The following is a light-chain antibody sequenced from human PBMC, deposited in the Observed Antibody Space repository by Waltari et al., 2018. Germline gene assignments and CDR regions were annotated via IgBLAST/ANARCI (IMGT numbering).Light chain of an antibody. CDR1: QSVRSY. CDR3: QPLHNWPLT. CDR2: YTS. Sequence: EIVLTQSPATLSLSPGERATLSCRASQSVRSYLAWYPQKPGQAPRVLIYYTSNRASGIPARFSGSGSGTDFSLSISSLEPEDFAVYYCQPLHNWPLTFGGGTKVEIK. J-gene: IGKJ4*01. V-gene: IGKV3-11*01.